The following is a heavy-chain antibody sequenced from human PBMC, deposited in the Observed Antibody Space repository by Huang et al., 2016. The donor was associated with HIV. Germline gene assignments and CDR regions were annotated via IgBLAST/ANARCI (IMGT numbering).Heavy chain of an antibody. V-gene: IGHV1-24*01. CDR1: GYTVSELS. Sequence: QVQLVESGAELKKPGASVRVSCKVSGYTVSELSLHWVRQAPEKGLEWMGGLDTEEGETIYAQRLQGRVTMTEDTSTDTAYMELSSLRPEDTAVYYCATSTPDVGAGVLRSAFDIWGQGTMVTVSS. J-gene: IGHJ3*02. CDR3: ATSTPDVGAGVLRSAFDI. CDR2: LDTEEGET. D-gene: IGHD2-15*01.